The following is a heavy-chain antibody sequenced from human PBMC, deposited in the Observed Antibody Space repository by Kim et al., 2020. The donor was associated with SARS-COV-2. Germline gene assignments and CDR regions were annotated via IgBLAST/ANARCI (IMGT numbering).Heavy chain of an antibody. Sequence: GGSLRLSCAASGFTFSSYVMNWVRQAPGKGLEWVSVISGNGGSTYYADSVKGRFTISRDNSKNTLYLQINSLRAEDTAVYYCAKGGVRGVLINFFDYWGQGTLVTVSS. CDR1: GFTFSSYV. CDR3: AKGGVRGVLINFFDY. D-gene: IGHD3-10*01. J-gene: IGHJ4*02. CDR2: ISGNGGST. V-gene: IGHV3-23*01.